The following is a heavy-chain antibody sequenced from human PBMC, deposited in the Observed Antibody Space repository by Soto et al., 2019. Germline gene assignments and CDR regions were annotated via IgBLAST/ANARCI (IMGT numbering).Heavy chain of an antibody. J-gene: IGHJ4*02. CDR2: IYYSGST. D-gene: IGHD3-16*01. Sequence: SETLSLTCTVSGGSISSYYWSWIRQPPGKGLEWIGYIYYSGSTNYNPSLKSRVTISVDTSKNQFSLKLSSVTAADTAVYYCARGGDGYGYWGQGTLVTVSS. V-gene: IGHV4-59*01. CDR1: GGSISSYY. CDR3: ARGGDGYGY.